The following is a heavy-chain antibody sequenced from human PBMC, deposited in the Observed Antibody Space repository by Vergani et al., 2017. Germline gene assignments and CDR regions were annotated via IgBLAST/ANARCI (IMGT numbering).Heavy chain of an antibody. CDR1: GFTFTSSA. D-gene: IGHD3-10*01. V-gene: IGHV1-58*01. J-gene: IGHJ3*02. CDR2: IVVGSGNT. CDR3: GAVGGSGSYGAFDI. Sequence: QMQLVQSGPEVKKPGTSVKVSCKASGFTFTSSAVQWVRQARGQRLEWIGWIVVGSGNTNYAQKFQERVTITRDMSTSTAYMELSSLRSEDTAVYYCGAVGGSGSYGAFDIWGQGTMVTVSS.